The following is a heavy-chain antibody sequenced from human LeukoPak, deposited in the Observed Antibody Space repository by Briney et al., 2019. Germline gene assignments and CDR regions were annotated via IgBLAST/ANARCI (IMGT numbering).Heavy chain of an antibody. Sequence: GGSLRLSCAASGFIFSNAWMNWVRQAPGKGLEWVGRIKSKTDGGTIDYPTPVKGRFSISRDDSKNTFYLQMNSLKTEDTAVYYCTTGGYYLDYWGQGTLVTVSS. J-gene: IGHJ4*02. CDR1: GFIFSNAW. CDR2: IKSKTDGGTI. V-gene: IGHV3-15*07. D-gene: IGHD3-16*01. CDR3: TTGGYYLDY.